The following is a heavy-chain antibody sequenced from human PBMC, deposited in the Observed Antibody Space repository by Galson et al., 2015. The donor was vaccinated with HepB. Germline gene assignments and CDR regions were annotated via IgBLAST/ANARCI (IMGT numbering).Heavy chain of an antibody. CDR1: GNSFTSYW. J-gene: IGHJ6*02. V-gene: IGHV5-10-1*01. CDR3: ARRGFGDYYYYGMDV. Sequence: QSGAEVKKPGESLRISCKGSGNSFTSYWISWVRQMPGKGLEWMGRIDPIDSNTNYSPSFQGHVTISADKSISTAYLQWSSLKASDTAMYYCARRGFGDYYYYGMDVWGQGTTVTVSS. D-gene: IGHD3-10*01. CDR2: IDPIDSNT.